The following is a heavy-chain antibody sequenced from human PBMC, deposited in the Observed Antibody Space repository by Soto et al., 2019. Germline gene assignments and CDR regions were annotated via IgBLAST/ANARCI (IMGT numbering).Heavy chain of an antibody. CDR3: AKDYDSLGITRYYYYGMDV. Sequence: GGSLRLSCAASGFTFSSYAMSWVRQAPGKGLEWVSAISGSGGSTYYADSVKGRFTISRDNSKNTLYLQMNSLRAEDTAVYYCAKDYDSLGITRYYYYGMDVWGQGTTVTVSS. CDR1: GFTFSSYA. CDR2: ISGSGGST. V-gene: IGHV3-23*01. J-gene: IGHJ6*02. D-gene: IGHD5-12*01.